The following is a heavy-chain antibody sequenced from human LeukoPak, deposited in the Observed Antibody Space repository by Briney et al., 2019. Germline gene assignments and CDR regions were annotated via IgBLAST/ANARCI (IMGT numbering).Heavy chain of an antibody. CDR2: IYYSRST. Sequence: SETLSLTCTVSGASISIHYWSWIRQPPGKGLEWIGYIYYSRSTNYNPSLKSRVTISVDTSKNQFSLKLNSVTTADTAVYYCARAERTGGDYWGQGTLVTVSS. CDR1: GASISIHY. V-gene: IGHV4-59*11. D-gene: IGHD3-16*01. J-gene: IGHJ4*02. CDR3: ARAERTGGDY.